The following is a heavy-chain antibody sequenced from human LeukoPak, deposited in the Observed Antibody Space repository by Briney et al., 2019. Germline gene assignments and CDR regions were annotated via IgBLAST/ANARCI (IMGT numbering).Heavy chain of an antibody. J-gene: IGHJ2*01. D-gene: IGHD6-13*01. CDR3: AKTYSSTWSDWYFDL. CDR2: ISGSGGNT. CDR1: GFTFSSYA. Sequence: GGSLRLSCAASGFTFSSYAMSWVRQAPGKGLEWVSAISGSGGNTYYADSVKGRFTISRDNSKNTLFLQMNSLRAEDTAVYYCAKTYSSTWSDWYFDLWGRGTLVSVSS. V-gene: IGHV3-23*01.